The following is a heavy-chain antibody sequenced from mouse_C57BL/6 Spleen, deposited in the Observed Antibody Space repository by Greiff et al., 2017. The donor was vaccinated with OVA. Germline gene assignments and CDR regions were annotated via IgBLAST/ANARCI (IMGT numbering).Heavy chain of an antibody. D-gene: IGHD1-1*01. Sequence: VMLVESGPGLVQPSQSLSITCTVSGFSLTSYGVHWVRQSPGKGLEWLGVIWSGGSTAYNAAFISRLSISKDNSKGQVVFKMNSLQADDTAIYYCARHGSSYGDWYFDVWGTGTTVTVSS. J-gene: IGHJ1*03. CDR1: GFSLTSYG. CDR2: IWSGGST. V-gene: IGHV2-2*01. CDR3: ARHGSSYGDWYFDV.